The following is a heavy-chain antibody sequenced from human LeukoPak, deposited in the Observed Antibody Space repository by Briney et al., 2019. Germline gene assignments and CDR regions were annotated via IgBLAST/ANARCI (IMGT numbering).Heavy chain of an antibody. Sequence: GGSLRLSCAASGFTFSSYWMSWVRQAPGKGLEWVANIKQDGSEKYYVASVKGRFTISRDNAKNSLYLQMNSLRAEDTAVYYCASSEGGGSYWYFDYWGQGTLVTVSS. CDR2: IKQDGSEK. CDR1: GFTFSSYW. D-gene: IGHD1-26*01. V-gene: IGHV3-7*01. CDR3: ASSEGGGSYWYFDY. J-gene: IGHJ4*02.